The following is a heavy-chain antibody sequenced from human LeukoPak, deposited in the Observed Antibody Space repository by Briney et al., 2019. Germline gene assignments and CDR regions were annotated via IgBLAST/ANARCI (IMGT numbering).Heavy chain of an antibody. D-gene: IGHD2/OR15-2a*01. V-gene: IGHV1-69*10. CDR3: AREILYEGHYFDY. J-gene: IGHJ4*02. Sequence: ASVKVSCKASGYTFTDYYMHWVRQAPGQGLEWMGGIIPLLGTENYAQKFQGRVTITADKSTSTAYMELSSLRFEDTAVYYCAREILYEGHYFDYWGQGTLVTVSS. CDR1: GYTFTDYY. CDR2: IIPLLGTE.